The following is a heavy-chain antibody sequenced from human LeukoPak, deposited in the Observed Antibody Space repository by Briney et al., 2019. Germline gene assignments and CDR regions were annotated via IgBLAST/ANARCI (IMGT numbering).Heavy chain of an antibody. Sequence: GRSLRLSCAASGFTFDDYAMHWVRQAPGKGLEWVSGISWNSGSIGYADSVKGRFTISRDNAKNSLYLQMNSLRAEDTALYYCAKDHVGGSAFDIWGQGTMVTVSS. D-gene: IGHD3-10*01. V-gene: IGHV3-9*01. J-gene: IGHJ3*02. CDR3: AKDHVGGSAFDI. CDR1: GFTFDDYA. CDR2: ISWNSGSI.